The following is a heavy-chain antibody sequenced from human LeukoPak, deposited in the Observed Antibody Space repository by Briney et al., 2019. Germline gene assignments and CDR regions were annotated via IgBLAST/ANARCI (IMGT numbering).Heavy chain of an antibody. CDR1: RFTFNDYG. CDR3: AKGTRVAYGSGRLSSPFDS. D-gene: IGHD3-10*01. Sequence: GGSLRLSCAASRFTFNDYGMSWVRQTPGKGLEWVCSISGSGTSTHYADSVKGRFTISRDNSKNTLFLQMDSLTAEDTAVYYCAKGTRVAYGSGRLSSPFDSWGQGTLVTVSS. J-gene: IGHJ4*02. V-gene: IGHV3-23*01. CDR2: ISGSGTST.